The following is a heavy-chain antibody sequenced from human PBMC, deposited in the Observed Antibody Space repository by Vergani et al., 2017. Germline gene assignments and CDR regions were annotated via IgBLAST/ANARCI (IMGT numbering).Heavy chain of an antibody. Sequence: QVQLVESGGGVVQPGRSLRLSCAASGFTFSSHGMHWVRQAPGKGLEWVAVISHDGSNKYYADSVKGRFTICRDNSKNTLYLQMDSLRAEDTAVYYCAKGRSSGYYHLYYFDYWGQGTLVTVSS. D-gene: IGHD3-22*01. V-gene: IGHV3-30*18. CDR3: AKGRSSGYYHLYYFDY. J-gene: IGHJ4*02. CDR1: GFTFSSHG. CDR2: ISHDGSNK.